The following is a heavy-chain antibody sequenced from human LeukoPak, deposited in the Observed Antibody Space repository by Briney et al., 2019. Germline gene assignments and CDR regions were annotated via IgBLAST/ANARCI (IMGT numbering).Heavy chain of an antibody. CDR1: GGSISSGDYY. V-gene: IGHV4-30-4*01. CDR2: IYYSGST. D-gene: IGHD6-13*01. Sequence: SETLSLTCTVSGGSISSGDYYWIWMRPPPGQDLVGFVYIYYSGSTYDNPSLKSGVTIAVDTSKYQFSLKLSSVTAADTAVYYCARSIAAAPLLRPWGQGTLVTVSS. CDR3: ARSIAAAPLLRP. J-gene: IGHJ4*02.